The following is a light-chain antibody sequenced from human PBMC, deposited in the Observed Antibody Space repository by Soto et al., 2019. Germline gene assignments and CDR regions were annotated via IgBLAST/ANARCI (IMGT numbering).Light chain of an antibody. Sequence: EIVVTQSPGTLSLSPGERATLSCRASQSVSSSYLAWYQQKPGQAPRLLIYGASSRATGIPDRFSGSGSATDFTLTISRLEPEDFAVYYCQQYGSSPQTFGQGTKVDIQ. CDR2: GAS. CDR1: QSVSSSY. J-gene: IGKJ1*01. CDR3: QQYGSSPQT. V-gene: IGKV3-20*01.